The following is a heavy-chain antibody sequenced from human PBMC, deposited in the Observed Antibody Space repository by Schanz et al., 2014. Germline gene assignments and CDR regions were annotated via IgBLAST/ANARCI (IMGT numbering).Heavy chain of an antibody. D-gene: IGHD3-9*01. Sequence: EVQLLDSGGGLVQPGGSLRLSCAASGFTFTNYAMTWVRQAPGKGLEWVSGISGSGGSTYDAEPVKGRFTISRDNSKNTLYLQMNSLRAEDTAVYYCAKDHAGSDILTALGNWGQGTLVTVSS. V-gene: IGHV3-23*01. CDR2: ISGSGGST. CDR1: GFTFTNYA. CDR3: AKDHAGSDILTALGN. J-gene: IGHJ4*02.